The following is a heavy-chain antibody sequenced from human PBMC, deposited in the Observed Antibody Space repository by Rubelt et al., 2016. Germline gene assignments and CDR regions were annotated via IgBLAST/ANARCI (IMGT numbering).Heavy chain of an antibody. CDR3: ARDSLAFDY. J-gene: IGHJ4*02. CDR2: INSDGSST. Sequence: VQLVESGGGVVQPGRSLRLSCAASGFTFSSYGMHWVRQAPGKGLVWVSRINSDGSSTNYAASVKGRFTISRDNARNTLYLQMNSLRAEDTAVYYCARDSLAFDYWGQGTLVTVSS. V-gene: IGHV3-74*01. CDR1: GFTFSSYG.